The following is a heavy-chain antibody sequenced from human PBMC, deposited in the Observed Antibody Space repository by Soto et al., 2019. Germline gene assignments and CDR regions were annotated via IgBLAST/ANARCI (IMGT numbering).Heavy chain of an antibody. CDR3: ARDHIDGWKFDY. D-gene: IGHD6-19*01. V-gene: IGHV3-9*01. J-gene: IGHJ4*02. Sequence: PGGSLRLSCVTSGFFFDNYAMHWVRQAPGKGPEWVSGLSGNSDIVAYADSVKGRFTISRDNAKNSFYLQMNSLRAEDTAVYYCARDHIDGWKFDYWGRGTLVTVS. CDR1: GFFFDNYA. CDR2: LSGNSDIV.